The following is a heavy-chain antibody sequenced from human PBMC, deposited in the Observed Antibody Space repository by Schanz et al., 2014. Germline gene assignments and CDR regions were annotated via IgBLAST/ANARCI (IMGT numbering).Heavy chain of an antibody. V-gene: IGHV1-69*02. CDR1: GGTFSSYT. CDR3: ARGRGFYDY. D-gene: IGHD3-10*01. Sequence: QVQLVQSGAEVKKPGSSVKVSCKLSGGTFSSYTISWMRQAPGQGLEWMGKIIPVLNIATYAQRFQGRVSITADTSTNTAYMELSSLTSEDTAVHYCARGRGFYDYWGQGTLVTDSS. CDR2: IIPVLNIA. J-gene: IGHJ4*02.